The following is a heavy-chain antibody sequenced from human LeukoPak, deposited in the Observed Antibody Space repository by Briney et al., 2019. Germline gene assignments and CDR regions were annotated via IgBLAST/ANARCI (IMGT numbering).Heavy chain of an antibody. D-gene: IGHD3-3*01. Sequence: SSETLSLTCTVSSGSISSYYWSWIRQPAGKGLEWIGRIYTSGSTNYNPSLKSRVTMSVDTSKNQFSLKLSSVTAADTAVYYCARDLVFGVVSYFDYWGQGTLVTVSS. CDR1: SGSISSYY. CDR2: IYTSGST. J-gene: IGHJ4*02. V-gene: IGHV4-4*07. CDR3: ARDLVFGVVSYFDY.